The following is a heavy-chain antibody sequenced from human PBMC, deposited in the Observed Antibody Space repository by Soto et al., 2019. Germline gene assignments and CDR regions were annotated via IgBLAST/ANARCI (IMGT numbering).Heavy chain of an antibody. CDR1: GFTFSSYA. D-gene: IGHD2-2*02. CDR2: ISYGGSNK. V-gene: IGHV3-30-3*01. J-gene: IGHJ6*02. CDR3: ARDRILGYRLEYGMDV. Sequence: GGSLRLSCAASGFTFSSYAMHWVRQAPGKGLEWVAVISYGGSNKYYADSVKGRFTISRDNSKNTLYLQMNSLRAEDTAVYYCARDRILGYRLEYGMDVWGQGTTVTVSS.